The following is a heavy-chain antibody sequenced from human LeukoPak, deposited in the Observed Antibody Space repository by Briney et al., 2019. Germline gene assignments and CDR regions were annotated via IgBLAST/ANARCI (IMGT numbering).Heavy chain of an antibody. V-gene: IGHV4-39*07. CDR2: IYYSGST. Sequence: SETLSLTCTVSGGSISSYYWGWIRQPPGKGLEWIGTIYYSGSTYYNPSLKSRVTISLDTSKNQFFLKLSSMTAADTAVYYCARGSSHIVETSGYFYYFDYWGQGTLVTVSS. D-gene: IGHD3-22*01. CDR3: ARGSSHIVETSGYFYYFDY. CDR1: GGSISSYY. J-gene: IGHJ4*02.